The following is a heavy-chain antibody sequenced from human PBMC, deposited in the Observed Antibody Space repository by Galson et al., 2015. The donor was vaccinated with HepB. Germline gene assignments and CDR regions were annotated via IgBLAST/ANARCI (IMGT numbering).Heavy chain of an antibody. Sequence: SVKVSCKASGYIFTSYYMHWVRQAPGQGLEWMGIINPSGGSTSYAQKLQGRVTMTRDTSTSTVYMELSSLRSEDTAVYYCARDYNWNDAFDYWGQGTLVTVSS. CDR3: ARDYNWNDAFDY. D-gene: IGHD1-20*01. J-gene: IGHJ4*02. CDR2: INPSGGST. CDR1: GYIFTSYY. V-gene: IGHV1-46*04.